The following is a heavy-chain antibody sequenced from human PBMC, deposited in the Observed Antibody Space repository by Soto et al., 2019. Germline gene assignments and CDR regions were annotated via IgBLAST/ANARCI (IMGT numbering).Heavy chain of an antibody. V-gene: IGHV4-31*01. CDR3: ARRDRSGYTYGLDT. D-gene: IGHD3-22*01. CDR2: ISYSGST. J-gene: IGHJ5*02. CDR1: GGSISDGYY. Sequence: QVHLQESGPGLVKPSQTLSLTCTVYGGSISDGYYFSWIRQHPGKGLEWIGSISYSGSTSYNPSLKCQMTISGDRSKSQFSLNLSSVTAADTAVYYCARRDRSGYTYGLDTWGQGILVTVSA.